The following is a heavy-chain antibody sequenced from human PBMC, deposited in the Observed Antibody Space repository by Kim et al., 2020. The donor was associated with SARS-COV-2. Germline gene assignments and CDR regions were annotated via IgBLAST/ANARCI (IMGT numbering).Heavy chain of an antibody. CDR2: GST. J-gene: IGHJ5*02. CDR3: ARGSHWFDP. Sequence: GSTTYHPSLKRRLTKALVTSKNQFSLKLTSVPAADTAVYYCARGSHWFDPWGQGTLVTVSA. V-gene: IGHV4-4*07.